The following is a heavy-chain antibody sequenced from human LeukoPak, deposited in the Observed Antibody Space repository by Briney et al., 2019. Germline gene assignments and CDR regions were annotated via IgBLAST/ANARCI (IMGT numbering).Heavy chain of an antibody. V-gene: IGHV3-73*01. D-gene: IGHD3-22*01. CDR2: IRSKANNYAT. CDR1: GFTFSGSA. J-gene: IGHJ4*02. CDR3: TRQSTGVVVVDY. Sequence: PGGSLRLSCAASGFTFSGSAMHWVRQASGKGLEWVGRIRSKANNYATAYAASVKGRFTISRDDSKNTAYLQMNNLKTEDTAVYCCTRQSTGVVVVDYWGQGTLVTVSS.